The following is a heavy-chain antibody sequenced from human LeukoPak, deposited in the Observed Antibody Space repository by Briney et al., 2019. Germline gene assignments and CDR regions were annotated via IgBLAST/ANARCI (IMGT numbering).Heavy chain of an antibody. CDR2: IQNDGSNK. Sequence: GGSLRLSCAASGITLTTNGMHWVRQAPGKGLEWVAFIQNDGSNKFHADSVKGRFTISKDTSINTLYLQMNSLGAEDTAVYYCAKEGHYGDYVFDYWGQGTLVTVSS. V-gene: IGHV3-30*02. J-gene: IGHJ4*02. CDR1: GITLTTNG. CDR3: AKEGHYGDYVFDY. D-gene: IGHD4-17*01.